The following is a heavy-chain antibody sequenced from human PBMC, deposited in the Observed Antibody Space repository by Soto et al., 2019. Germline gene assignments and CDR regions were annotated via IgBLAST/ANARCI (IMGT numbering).Heavy chain of an antibody. CDR3: ARDHGMFLSYYYYGMDV. Sequence: PGGSLSLSCAASGFTFSRFSMHWVRQAPGKGLAWVAVISYDGSNTHYAESVNGRFNISRDESKNTVYLQMNNLRGEDSAVYYCARDHGMFLSYYYYGMDVWGQGTTVTVSS. D-gene: IGHD3-10*02. V-gene: IGHV3-30-3*01. CDR1: GFTFSRFS. CDR2: ISYDGSNT. J-gene: IGHJ6*02.